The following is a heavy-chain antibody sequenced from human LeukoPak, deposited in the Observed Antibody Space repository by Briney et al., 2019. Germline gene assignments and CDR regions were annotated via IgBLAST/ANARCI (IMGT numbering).Heavy chain of an antibody. J-gene: IGHJ4*02. Sequence: GGTLRPSCAASGFTFSNYGMSWVRQAPGKGLQWVSGISGSGETTYYADSVKGRFTISRDNSKNTLYLQMNTLRGEDTAVYFCAKGSGSYGQDLYDWGQGTLVTVSS. V-gene: IGHV3-23*01. D-gene: IGHD3-3*01. CDR1: GFTFSNYG. CDR3: AKGSGSYGQDLYD. CDR2: ISGSGETT.